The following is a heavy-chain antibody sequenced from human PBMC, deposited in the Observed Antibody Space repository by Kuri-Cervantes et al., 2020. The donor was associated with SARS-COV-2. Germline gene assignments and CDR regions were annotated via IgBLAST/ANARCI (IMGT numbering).Heavy chain of an antibody. J-gene: IGHJ3*02. V-gene: IGHV3-23*01. CDR1: RFSFGSYA. D-gene: IGHD3-22*01. Sequence: GGSLRLSCAASRFSFGSYAMGWIRQAPGKGLEYVSSISIRSDVTNYGDSVKGRFTISRDNSKNTLYLQMNSLRADDTAVYYCAKVTRSGYFPFAFDIWGQGTMVTVSS. CDR2: ISIRSDVT. CDR3: AKVTRSGYFPFAFDI.